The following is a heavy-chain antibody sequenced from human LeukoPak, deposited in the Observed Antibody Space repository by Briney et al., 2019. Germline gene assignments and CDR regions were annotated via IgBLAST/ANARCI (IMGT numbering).Heavy chain of an antibody. V-gene: IGHV5-51*01. Sequence: GGSLKISCKGSGYTITNYWIGSGRQLPGKSLVWMGIIYPGDSDTRYSPSFQGQVTISADKSNSTAYLQWSSLKASDTAMYYCARRSGYSSGWTALDYWGQGTLVTVSS. D-gene: IGHD6-19*01. CDR3: ARRSGYSSGWTALDY. J-gene: IGHJ4*02. CDR2: IYPGDSDT. CDR1: GYTITNYW.